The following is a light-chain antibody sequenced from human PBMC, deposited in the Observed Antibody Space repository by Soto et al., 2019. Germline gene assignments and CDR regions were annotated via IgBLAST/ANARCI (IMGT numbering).Light chain of an antibody. V-gene: IGKV1-39*01. J-gene: IGKJ5*01. CDR1: QSISSY. CDR3: QQYNKWPLIT. Sequence: QITQSPSSLSASVGDRVTITCRASQSISSYLNWYQQKPGKAPKLLIYAASSLQSGVPSRFSGSGSGTDFTLTISSLQPEDFALYYCQQYNKWPLITFAQGTRLAIK. CDR2: AAS.